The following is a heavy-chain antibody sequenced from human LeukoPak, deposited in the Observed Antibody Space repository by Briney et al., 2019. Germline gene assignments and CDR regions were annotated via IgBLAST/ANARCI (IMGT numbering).Heavy chain of an antibody. CDR1: GFTVSSNY. D-gene: IGHD1-26*01. Sequence: GGSLRLSCAASGFTVSSNYMSWVRQAPGKGLEWVSVIYSGGSTYYADSVKGRFTISRDNSKNTLYLQMNSLRAEDTAVYYCARGGPFQWELLVYWGQGTLVTVSS. CDR3: ARGGPFQWELLVY. CDR2: IYSGGST. V-gene: IGHV3-66*01. J-gene: IGHJ4*02.